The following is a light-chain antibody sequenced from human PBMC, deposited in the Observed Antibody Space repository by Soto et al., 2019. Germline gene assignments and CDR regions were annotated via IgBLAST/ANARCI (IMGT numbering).Light chain of an antibody. CDR3: QQSYSSTWT. CDR2: HAT. V-gene: IGKV3-15*01. Sequence: EVVMTQSPATLSVSPGERATLSCRASQSISSNLAWYQQNPGQAPRLLIYHATARATGIPSRFSGSQSGTEFNLTISSLQTEEFATYSCQQSYSSTWTSGQGTKVDIK. J-gene: IGKJ1*01. CDR1: QSISSN.